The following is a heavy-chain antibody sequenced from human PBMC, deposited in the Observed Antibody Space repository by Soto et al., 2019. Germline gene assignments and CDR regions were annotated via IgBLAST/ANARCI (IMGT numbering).Heavy chain of an antibody. D-gene: IGHD2-2*03. J-gene: IGHJ6*03. V-gene: IGHV4-59*01. CDR3: ARVGSGVYYYYYMDV. CDR2: IYYSGST. CDR1: GGSISSYY. Sequence: SETLSLTCTVSGGSISSYYWSWIRQPPGKGLEWIGYIYYSGSTNYNPSLKSRVTISVDTSKNQFSLKLSSVTAADTAVYYCARVGSGVYYYYYMDVWGKGTTVTVSS.